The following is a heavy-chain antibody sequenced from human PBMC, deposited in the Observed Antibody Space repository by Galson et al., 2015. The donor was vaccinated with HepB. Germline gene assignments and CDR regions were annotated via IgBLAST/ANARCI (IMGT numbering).Heavy chain of an antibody. CDR3: ARADYSSGWYYFDY. CDR2: ISSSGSTI. J-gene: IGHJ4*02. Sequence: SLRLSCAASGFTFSSYEMNWVRQAPGKGLEWVSYISSSGSTIYYADSVKGRFTISRDNAKNSLYLQMNSLRAEDTAVYYCARADYSSGWYYFDYWGQGTLVTVSP. V-gene: IGHV3-48*03. D-gene: IGHD6-19*01. CDR1: GFTFSSYE.